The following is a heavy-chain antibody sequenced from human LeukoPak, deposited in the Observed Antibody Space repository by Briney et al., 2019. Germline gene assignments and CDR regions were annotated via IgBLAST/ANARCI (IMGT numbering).Heavy chain of an antibody. Sequence: SETLSLTCTVSGGSISSSSYYWGWIRQPPGKGLEWIGSIYYSGSTYYNPSLKSRVTISVDTSKNQFSLKLSSVTAADTAVYYCARQPIVVVVAAQGEGFDYWGQGTLATVSS. J-gene: IGHJ4*02. CDR2: IYYSGST. V-gene: IGHV4-39*01. CDR1: GGSISSSSYY. CDR3: ARQPIVVVVAAQGEGFDY. D-gene: IGHD2-15*01.